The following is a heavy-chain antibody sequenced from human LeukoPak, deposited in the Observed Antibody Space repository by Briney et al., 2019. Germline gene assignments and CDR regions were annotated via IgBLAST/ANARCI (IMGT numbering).Heavy chain of an antibody. J-gene: IGHJ6*04. CDR2: ISSSSSYI. CDR3: ARDLIAAAVNYYYYGMDV. CDR1: GFTLSSYS. V-gene: IGHV3-21*01. D-gene: IGHD6-13*01. Sequence: GGSLRLSCAASGFTLSSYSMNWVRQAPGKGLEWVSSISSSSSYIYYADSVKGRFTISRDNAKNSLYLQMNSLRAEDTAVYYCARDLIAAAVNYYYYGMDVWGKGTTVTVSS.